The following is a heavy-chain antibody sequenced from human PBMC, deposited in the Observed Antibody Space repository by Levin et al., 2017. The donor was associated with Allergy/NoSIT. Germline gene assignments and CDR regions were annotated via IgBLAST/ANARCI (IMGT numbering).Heavy chain of an antibody. D-gene: IGHD4-23*01. CDR3: ARVRGYGGNSLWEVPAWFDP. Sequence: SQTLSLTCTVSGGSISSYYWSWIRQPPGKGLEWIGYIYYSGSTNYNPSLKSRVTISVDTSKNQFSLKLSSVTAAATAVYYCARVRGYGGNSLWEVPAWFDPWGQGTLVTVSS. J-gene: IGHJ5*02. CDR2: IYYSGST. V-gene: IGHV4-59*01. CDR1: GGSISSYY.